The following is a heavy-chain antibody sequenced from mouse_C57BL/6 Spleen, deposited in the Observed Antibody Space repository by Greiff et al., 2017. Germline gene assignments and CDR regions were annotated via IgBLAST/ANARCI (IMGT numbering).Heavy chain of an antibody. Sequence: QVQLQQSGAELVRPGTSVKVSCKASGYAFTNYLIEWVKQRPGQGLEWIGVINPGSGGTNYNEKFKGKATLTADKSSSTAYMQLSSLTSEDSAVYFCARGDYSNYVWYFDVWGTGTTVTVSS. CDR3: ARGDYSNYVWYFDV. CDR2: INPGSGGT. V-gene: IGHV1-54*01. D-gene: IGHD2-5*01. J-gene: IGHJ1*03. CDR1: GYAFTNYL.